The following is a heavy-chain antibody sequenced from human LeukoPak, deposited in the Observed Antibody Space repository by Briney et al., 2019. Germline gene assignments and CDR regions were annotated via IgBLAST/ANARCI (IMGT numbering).Heavy chain of an antibody. J-gene: IGHJ3*02. CDR2: IYHSGST. CDR1: GGSISSSSGNC. D-gene: IGHD4-17*01. V-gene: IGHV4-4*02. CDR3: ARDSSLYGDYSASDAFDI. Sequence: SETLSLTCAVSGGSISSSSGNCWTWVRQPPGKGLEWIGEIYHSGSTNYNPSLKSRVTILLDKSKNQFSLKLSSVTAADTAVYYCARDSSLYGDYSASDAFDIWGQGTMVTVSS.